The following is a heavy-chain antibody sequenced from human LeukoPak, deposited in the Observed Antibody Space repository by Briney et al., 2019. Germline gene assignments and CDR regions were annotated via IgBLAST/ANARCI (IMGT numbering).Heavy chain of an antibody. J-gene: IGHJ4*02. Sequence: PSETLSLTCTVSGGSISSSSYYWGWIRQPPGKGLEWIGSIYYSGSTYYNPSLKSRVTISVDTSKNQFSLKLSSVTAADTAVYYCARARDFLSGYYTEGTFFDYWGRGTLVTVSS. CDR3: ARARDFLSGYYTEGTFFDY. CDR2: IYYSGST. D-gene: IGHD3-3*01. CDR1: GGSISSSSYY. V-gene: IGHV4-39*01.